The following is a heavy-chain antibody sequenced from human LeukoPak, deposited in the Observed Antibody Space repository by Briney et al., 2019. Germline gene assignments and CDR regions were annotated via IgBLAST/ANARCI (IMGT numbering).Heavy chain of an antibody. D-gene: IGHD3-3*01. CDR3: ARDLEIGSSSYYFDY. Sequence: PGGSLRLSCAASGFTFSTYGMHWVRQAPGKGLEWVAVIWYDGSNKYYADSVRGRFTISRDNFKNTLYPQMNSLRAEDTAVYYCARDLEIGSSSYYFDYWGQGTLVTVSS. CDR2: IWYDGSNK. J-gene: IGHJ4*02. V-gene: IGHV3-33*01. CDR1: GFTFSTYG.